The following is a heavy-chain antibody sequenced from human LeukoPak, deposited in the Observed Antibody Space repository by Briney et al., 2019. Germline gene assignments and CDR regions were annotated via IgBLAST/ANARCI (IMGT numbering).Heavy chain of an antibody. CDR1: GYTFTSYG. Sequence: ASVKVSCKASGYTFTSYGISWVRHAPGQGLEWMGWISAYNGNTNYAQKLQGRVTMTTDTSTSTAYMELRSLRSDDTAVYYCARERVEYSSSSANDYWGQGTLVTVSS. V-gene: IGHV1-18*01. CDR2: ISAYNGNT. J-gene: IGHJ4*02. D-gene: IGHD6-6*01. CDR3: ARERVEYSSSSANDY.